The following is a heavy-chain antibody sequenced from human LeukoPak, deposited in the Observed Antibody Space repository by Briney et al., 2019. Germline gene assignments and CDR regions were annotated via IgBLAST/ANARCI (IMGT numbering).Heavy chain of an antibody. V-gene: IGHV4-39*07. J-gene: IGHJ4*02. D-gene: IGHD1-26*01. CDR2: IYYSGST. CDR3: ARGEQGDHTDY. CDR1: GGSISSSSYY. Sequence: SETLSLTCTVSGGSISSSSYYWGWIRQPPGKGLEWIGSIYYSGSTYYNPSLKSRVTISVDTSKNQFSLKLSSVTAADTAVYYCARGEQGDHTDYWGQGTLVTVSS.